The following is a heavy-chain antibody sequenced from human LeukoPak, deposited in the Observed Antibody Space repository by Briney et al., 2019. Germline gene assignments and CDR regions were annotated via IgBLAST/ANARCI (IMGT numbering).Heavy chain of an antibody. V-gene: IGHV4-31*02. CDR2: IYYTGST. CDR1: GASLQIVYKD. Sequence: PGQTLCLLQTVCGASLQIVYKDCSSLRQHPAKGLEWIGYIYYTGSTYYNPSLKSRVTMSVDTSKNQFQLTLSSVTSADTGVYYCANQCSGGTTSKYDFDDGARETLVTVSA. D-gene: IGHD2-15*01. J-gene: IGHJ4*02. CDR3: ANQCSGGTTSKYDFDD.